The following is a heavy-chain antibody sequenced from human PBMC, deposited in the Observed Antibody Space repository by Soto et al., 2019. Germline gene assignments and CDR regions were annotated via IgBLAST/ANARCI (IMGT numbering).Heavy chain of an antibody. J-gene: IGHJ4*02. CDR3: ARQYVTAATIPLLSYDY. Sequence: PGESLKISCKGSGYSFRSYWIGWVRQMPGKGLEWMGIIYPDNADTRYSPSFQGQVTISADKSINTAFLQWSSLRASDTARYYCARQYVTAATIPLLSYDYWGQGTQVTVSS. CDR1: GYSFRSYW. D-gene: IGHD5-12*01. V-gene: IGHV5-51*01. CDR2: IYPDNADT.